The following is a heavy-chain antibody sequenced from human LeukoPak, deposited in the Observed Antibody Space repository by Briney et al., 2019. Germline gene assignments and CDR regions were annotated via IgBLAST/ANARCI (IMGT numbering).Heavy chain of an antibody. D-gene: IGHD3-3*01. J-gene: IGHJ2*01. V-gene: IGHV3-23*01. Sequence: GGSLRLSCAASGFTFTSHAVSWVPQAPGKGLKWTSAISGSGDSTYYADSVKGRFSISRDNSRNTVYLQMNSLRAEDTAVYYCARDFWDDFEYFDLWGRGTLVTVSS. CDR1: GFTFTSHA. CDR3: ARDFWDDFEYFDL. CDR2: ISGSGDST.